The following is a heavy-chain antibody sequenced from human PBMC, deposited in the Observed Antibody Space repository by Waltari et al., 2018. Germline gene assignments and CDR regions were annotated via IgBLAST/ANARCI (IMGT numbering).Heavy chain of an antibody. J-gene: IGHJ6*02. CDR3: AREADDFWSGYYYYGMDV. V-gene: IGHV3-7*01. CDR1: GFTFSSYW. CDR2: LKQDGSEK. D-gene: IGHD3-3*01. Sequence: EVQLVESGGGLVQPGGSLRLSCAASGFTFSSYWMSWVRQAPGKGLEWVANLKQDGSEKYYVDSVKGLFTISRDNAKNSLYLQMNSLRAEDTTVYYCAREADDFWSGYYYYGMDVWGQGTTVTVSS.